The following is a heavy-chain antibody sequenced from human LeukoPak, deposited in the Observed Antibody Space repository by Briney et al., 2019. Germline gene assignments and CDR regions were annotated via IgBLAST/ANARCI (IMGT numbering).Heavy chain of an antibody. J-gene: IGHJ3*02. CDR1: GGSISSGSYY. Sequence: PSQTLSLTCTVSGGSISSGSYYWRWIRQPAGKGLEWIGRVYTSGSTNYNPSLKSRVTISVDTSKNQFSLKLSSVTAADTAVYYCARAELGSDDAFDIWGQGTMVTVSS. CDR2: VYTSGST. CDR3: ARAELGSDDAFDI. V-gene: IGHV4-61*02. D-gene: IGHD7-27*01.